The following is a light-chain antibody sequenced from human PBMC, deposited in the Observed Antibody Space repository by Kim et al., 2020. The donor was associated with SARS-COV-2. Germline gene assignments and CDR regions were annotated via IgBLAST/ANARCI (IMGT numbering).Light chain of an antibody. CDR3: NSRDSSGNPNWV. Sequence: SSELTQDPAVSVALGQTVRITCQGDSLRTYYTTWFQQKPGQAPIVVFYGKNNRPSGIPDRFSGSSSGNTASLTITATQAGDEADYYCNSRDSSGNPNWVFGGGTQLTVL. CDR2: GKN. J-gene: IGLJ3*02. V-gene: IGLV3-19*01. CDR1: SLRTYY.